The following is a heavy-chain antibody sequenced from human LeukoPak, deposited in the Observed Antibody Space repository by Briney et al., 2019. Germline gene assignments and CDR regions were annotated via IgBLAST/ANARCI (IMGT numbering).Heavy chain of an antibody. Sequence: PSETLSLTCAVSGYSISSGYYWSWIRQSPGKGLEWIAYGHYSGTTNYNPSLKSRVTISVDTSKNQFSLKLTSVSAADTAMYYCARHGTGTGYPLDYWGLGTLVTVSS. CDR1: GYSISSGYY. D-gene: IGHD3/OR15-3a*01. V-gene: IGHV4-38-2*01. J-gene: IGHJ4*02. CDR2: GHYSGTT. CDR3: ARHGTGTGYPLDY.